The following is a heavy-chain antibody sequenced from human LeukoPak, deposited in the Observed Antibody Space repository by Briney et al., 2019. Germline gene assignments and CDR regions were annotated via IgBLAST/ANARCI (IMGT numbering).Heavy chain of an antibody. CDR1: GFTFTNCD. J-gene: IGHJ4*02. CDR2: IGIAGDT. Sequence: GGSLRLSCAASGFTFTNCDMHWVSQVTGKGLEWVSAIGIAGDTYYPGSVRGRFTISRENAKNSLYLQMNSLRDGDTAVYYCVRGGSGWYYFDYWGQGTLVTVSS. CDR3: VRGGSGWYYFDY. V-gene: IGHV3-13*04. D-gene: IGHD6-19*01.